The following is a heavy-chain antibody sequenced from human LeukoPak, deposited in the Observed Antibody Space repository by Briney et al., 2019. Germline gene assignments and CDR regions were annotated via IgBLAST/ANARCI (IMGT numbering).Heavy chain of an antibody. CDR1: GGSISSSSYY. D-gene: IGHD6-19*01. CDR2: VHYSGSI. CDR3: ARGWLGSGLDY. V-gene: IGHV4-39*07. Sequence: SETLSLTCTVSGGSISSSSYYWAWIRQPPGKGLEWIGSVHYSGSIYYNPSLKSRATLSLDTSKNQFSLRLSSVTPEDTAVYYCARGWLGSGLDYWGQGTLVTVSS. J-gene: IGHJ4*02.